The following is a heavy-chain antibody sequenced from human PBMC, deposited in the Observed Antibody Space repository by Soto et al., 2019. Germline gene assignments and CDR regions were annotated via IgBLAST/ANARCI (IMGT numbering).Heavy chain of an antibody. V-gene: IGHV3-21*01. CDR1: GFTFSDYS. CDR2: ITSNSYK. J-gene: IGHJ2*01. Sequence: EVQLVESGGGLVKPGGSLRLSCAASGFTFSDYSMNWVRQSPGKGLEWVSSITSNSYKYYADSVKGRFTISRDNAKNSVDLQMNSLRAEDTALYYCASEVYYWYFDLWGRGTLVTVSS. CDR3: ASEVYYWYFDL.